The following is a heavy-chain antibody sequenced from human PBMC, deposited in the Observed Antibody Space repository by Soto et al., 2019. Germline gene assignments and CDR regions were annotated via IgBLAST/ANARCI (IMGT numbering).Heavy chain of an antibody. CDR2: ISYDESNK. V-gene: IGHV3-30*03. CDR3: ADSERSGSDYYYYYGMDV. Sequence: PGGSLRLSCATTGFTFSSYGMHGVREAPGKGLEWMAVISYDESNKYYADSVKGRFTISRDNSKNTLYLQMNSLRAEDTAVYYCADSERSGSDYYYYYGMDVWGQGT. CDR1: GFTFSSYG. D-gene: IGHD3-10*01. J-gene: IGHJ6*02.